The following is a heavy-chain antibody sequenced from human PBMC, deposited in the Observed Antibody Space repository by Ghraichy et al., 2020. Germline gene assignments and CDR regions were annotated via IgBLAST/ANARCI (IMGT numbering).Heavy chain of an antibody. V-gene: IGHV1-46*01. CDR2: INPSGGST. D-gene: IGHD5-24*01. CDR1: GYTFTSYY. Sequence: ASVKVSCKASGYTFTSYYMHWVRQAPGQGLEWMGIINPSGGSTSYAQKFQGRVTMTRDTSTSTVYMELSSLRSEDTAVYYCARGNMEEMATIVGFDYWGQGTLVTVSS. J-gene: IGHJ4*02. CDR3: ARGNMEEMATIVGFDY.